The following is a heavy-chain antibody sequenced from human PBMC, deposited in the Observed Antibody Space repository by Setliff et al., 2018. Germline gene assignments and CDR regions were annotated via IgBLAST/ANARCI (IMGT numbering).Heavy chain of an antibody. D-gene: IGHD5-12*01. J-gene: IGHJ4*02. Sequence: SETLSLTCTVSGGSISGYYWTWIRQPAGKGLEWIGRMYGNSNYNPSLKSRVTVIVDTSKNQFSLRLSSVTAADTAVYYCARGGTFRYFDYWGQGTPVTVSS. V-gene: IGHV4-4*07. CDR1: GGSISGYY. CDR3: ARGGTFRYFDY. CDR2: MYGNS.